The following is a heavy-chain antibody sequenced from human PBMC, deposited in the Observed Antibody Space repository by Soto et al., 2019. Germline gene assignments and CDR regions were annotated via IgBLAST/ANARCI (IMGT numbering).Heavy chain of an antibody. J-gene: IGHJ4*02. D-gene: IGHD6-13*01. CDR1: GFTFSSYA. V-gene: IGHV3-23*01. Sequence: GGSLRLSCAASGFTFSSYAMSWVRQAPGKGLEWVPAISGSGGSTYYADSVKGRFTISRDNSKNTLYLQMNSLRAEDTAVYYCAKEITDSSSWYRNFDYWGQGTLVAVS. CDR3: AKEITDSSSWYRNFDY. CDR2: ISGSGGST.